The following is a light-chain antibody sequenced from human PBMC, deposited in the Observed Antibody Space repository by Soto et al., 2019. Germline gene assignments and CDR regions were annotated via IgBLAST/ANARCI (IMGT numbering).Light chain of an antibody. V-gene: IGLV2-11*01. CDR2: AVR. Sequence: QSVLTQHHSVSGSPGQSVTISCTGTNSDVGRYNSVSWYQQLPGKAPKIIISAVRQRPSGVPDRFSGSKSGNTASLTISGLQADDEADYFCFSYTANDNWVFGGGTKLTVL. CDR3: FSYTANDNWV. J-gene: IGLJ3*02. CDR1: NSDVGRYNS.